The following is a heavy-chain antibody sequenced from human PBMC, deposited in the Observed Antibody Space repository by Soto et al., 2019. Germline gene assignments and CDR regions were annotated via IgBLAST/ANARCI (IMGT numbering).Heavy chain of an antibody. CDR1: GYSFTGYY. J-gene: IGHJ4*02. V-gene: IGHV1-2*02. CDR3: ARGDYGTGGYPFPYFDY. D-gene: IGHD2-8*02. CDR2: INPDSGAT. Sequence: HEHLVQSGAEVKRPGASLKVSCKASGYSFTGYYIHWVRQAPGQGLEWMGWINPDSGATNYAQNFQGTVTLTSDTSISTASMDLTSLTSDDTAVYYCARGDYGTGGYPFPYFDYWGQGTRVIVSS.